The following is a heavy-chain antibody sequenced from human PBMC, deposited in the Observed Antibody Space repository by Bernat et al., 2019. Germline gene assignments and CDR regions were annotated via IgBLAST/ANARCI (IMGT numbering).Heavy chain of an antibody. Sequence: VQLVESGGGLVQPGRSLRLSCAASGFTFSSYGMHWVRQAPGKGLEWVAVISYDGSNKYYADSVKGRFTISRDNSKNTLYLQMNSLRAEDTAVYYCAKAGDSYYDSSGYYYVDYWGQGTLVTVSS. D-gene: IGHD3-22*01. CDR3: AKAGDSYYDSSGYYYVDY. J-gene: IGHJ4*02. CDR2: ISYDGSNK. V-gene: IGHV3-30*18. CDR1: GFTFSSYG.